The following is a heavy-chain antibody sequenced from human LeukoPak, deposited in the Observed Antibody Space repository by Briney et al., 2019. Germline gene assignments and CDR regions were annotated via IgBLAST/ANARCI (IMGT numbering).Heavy chain of an antibody. Sequence: PSETLSLTCAVYGGSFSGYYWSWIRQPPGKGLECIGENNHSGSTNYNPSLKSRVTISVDTSKNQFSLKLSSVTAADTAVYYCARVWPQGGQLLLRAFDIWGQGTMVTVSS. CDR1: GGSFSGYY. D-gene: IGHD1-26*01. CDR2: NNHSGST. J-gene: IGHJ3*02. V-gene: IGHV4-34*01. CDR3: ARVWPQGGQLLLRAFDI.